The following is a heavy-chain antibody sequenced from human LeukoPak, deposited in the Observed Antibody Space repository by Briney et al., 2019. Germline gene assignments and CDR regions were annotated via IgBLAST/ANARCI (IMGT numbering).Heavy chain of an antibody. J-gene: IGHJ3*02. D-gene: IGHD1-26*01. CDR1: GFTFSSYG. CDR2: IWYDGSNK. V-gene: IGHV3-33*08. Sequence: GGSLRLSCAASGFTFSSYGMHWVRQAPGKGLEWVAVIWYDGSNKYYADSVEGRFTISRDNSKNTLYLQMNSLRAEDTAVYYCARDSGSYLPHTTDAFDIWGQGTMVTVSS. CDR3: ARDSGSYLPHTTDAFDI.